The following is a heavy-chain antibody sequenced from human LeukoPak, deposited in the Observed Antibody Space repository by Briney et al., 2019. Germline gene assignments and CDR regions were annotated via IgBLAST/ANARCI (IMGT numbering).Heavy chain of an antibody. CDR1: GGSNSSYY. J-gene: IGHJ4*02. CDR3: ARMGRHGSGSYGTGVDY. D-gene: IGHD3-10*01. Sequence: SETLSLTCTVSGGSNSSYYWSWIRQPAGRGLEWIGGIYTSGSTNYNPSLKSRVTMSVDTSKNQFSLKLSSVTAADTAVYYCARMGRHGSGSYGTGVDYWGQGTLVTVSS. CDR2: IYTSGST. V-gene: IGHV4-4*07.